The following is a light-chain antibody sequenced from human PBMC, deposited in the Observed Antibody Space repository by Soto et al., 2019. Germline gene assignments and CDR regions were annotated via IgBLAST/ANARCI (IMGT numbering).Light chain of an antibody. CDR3: LQDYSYPWT. J-gene: IGKJ1*01. Sequence: IQMTQAPSSLSASVGDRVTITCRASQGIRNDLGWYQQKPGKAPKLLIHAASSLESGVPSRFSGSGSGTDFTFTISSLQPEDFATYYCLQDYSYPWTFGQGTKVEI. CDR1: QGIRND. CDR2: AAS. V-gene: IGKV1-6*01.